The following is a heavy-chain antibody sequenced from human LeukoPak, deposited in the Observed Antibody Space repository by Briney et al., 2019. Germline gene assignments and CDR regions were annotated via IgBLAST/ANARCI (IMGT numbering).Heavy chain of an antibody. Sequence: GGSLRLSCAASGFTVSGNYMSWVRQAPGKGLEWVSYISSSSSTIYYADSVKGRFTISRDNAKNSLYLQMNSLRAEDTAVYYCARVTVATISPRYFDLWGRGTLVTVSS. J-gene: IGHJ2*01. V-gene: IGHV3-11*04. D-gene: IGHD5-12*01. CDR3: ARVTVATISPRYFDL. CDR1: GFTVSGNY. CDR2: ISSSSSTI.